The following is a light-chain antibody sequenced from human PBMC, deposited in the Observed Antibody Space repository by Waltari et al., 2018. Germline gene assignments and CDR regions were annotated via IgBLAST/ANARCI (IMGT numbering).Light chain of an antibody. CDR1: GSGRS. Sequence: QSALTQPPSASGSPGQSVPIPCPGTGSGRSVSWYQPLPGKAPKLLIYEVSKRPSGVPDRFSGSKSGNTASLTVSGLQAEDEGDYYCSSDAVSNNFYDFGSGTKVTVL. J-gene: IGLJ1*01. CDR2: EVS. V-gene: IGLV2-8*01. CDR3: SSDAVSNNFYD.